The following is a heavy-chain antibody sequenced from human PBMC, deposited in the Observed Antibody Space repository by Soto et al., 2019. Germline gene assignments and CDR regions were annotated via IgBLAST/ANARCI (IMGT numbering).Heavy chain of an antibody. D-gene: IGHD7-27*01. Sequence: EVQLVESGGGLVQPGGSLRLSCEASGFTFGTYWMTWVRQPPGKGLECVADIKPDGSERYYVDSVKGRFTISRDNAKNSLHLHMNSLRAEDTAVYYCATDLNWEHYWGQGTLVTVSS. CDR1: GFTFGTYW. CDR3: ATDLNWEHY. V-gene: IGHV3-7*04. J-gene: IGHJ4*02. CDR2: IKPDGSER.